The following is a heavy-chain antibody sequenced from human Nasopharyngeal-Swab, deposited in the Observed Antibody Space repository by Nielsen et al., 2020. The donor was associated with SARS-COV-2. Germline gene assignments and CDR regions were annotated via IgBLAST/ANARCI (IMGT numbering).Heavy chain of an antibody. CDR3: AREGPPWLSAFDI. CDR1: GGSISSSNW. J-gene: IGHJ3*02. Sequence: SETLSLTCAVSGGSISSSNWWSWVRQPPGKGLEWIGEIYHSGSTNYNPSLKSRVTISVDKSKNQFSLKLSSVTAADTAVYYCAREGPPWLSAFDIWGQGTMVTVSS. CDR2: IYHSGST. V-gene: IGHV4-4*02. D-gene: IGHD3-22*01.